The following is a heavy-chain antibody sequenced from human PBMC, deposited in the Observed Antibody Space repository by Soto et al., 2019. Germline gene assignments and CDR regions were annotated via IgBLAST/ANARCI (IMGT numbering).Heavy chain of an antibody. Sequence: SQTLSHTCDISGYSVSSNTASLNWIKPSPSPGLEWLGKTYFRSKWYNDYAVSVKSRIIINPDTSNNQFSLQLNSVTPEDTAVYFCAKGDNLGPKTGYAFDPWGQGIMVTVSS. CDR3: AKGDNLGPKTGYAFDP. CDR2: TYFRSKWYN. J-gene: IGHJ5*02. V-gene: IGHV6-1*01. D-gene: IGHD5-12*01. CDR1: GYSVSSNTAS.